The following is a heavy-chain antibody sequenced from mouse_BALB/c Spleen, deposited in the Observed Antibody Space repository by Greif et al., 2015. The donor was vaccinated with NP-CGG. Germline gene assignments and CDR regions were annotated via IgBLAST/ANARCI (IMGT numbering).Heavy chain of an antibody. CDR2: IDPANGNT. Sequence: VQLQQSGAELVKPGASVKLSCAASGFNIKDTYMHWVKQRPEQGLEWIGRIDPANGNTKYDPKFQGKATITADTSSNTAYLQLSSLTSEDTAVYYCARWDWYFDVWGAGTTVTVSS. J-gene: IGHJ1*01. CDR3: ARWDWYFDV. V-gene: IGHV14-3*02. CDR1: GFNIKDTY.